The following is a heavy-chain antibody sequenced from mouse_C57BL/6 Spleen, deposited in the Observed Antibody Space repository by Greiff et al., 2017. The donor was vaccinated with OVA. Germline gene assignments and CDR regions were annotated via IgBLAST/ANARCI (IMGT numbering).Heavy chain of an antibody. CDR2: ISNGGGST. D-gene: IGHD1-1*01. CDR3: ARGSYGSRYDWFAD. Sequence: DVHLVESGGGLVQPGGSLKLSCAASGFTFSDYYMYWVRQTPEQRLEWVAYISNGGGSTYYPDTVKGRFTISRDNAKNTLYLQRSRLKSEDTAMYYGARGSYGSRYDWFADWGKGTLVTVSA. V-gene: IGHV5-12*01. J-gene: IGHJ3*01. CDR1: GFTFSDYY.